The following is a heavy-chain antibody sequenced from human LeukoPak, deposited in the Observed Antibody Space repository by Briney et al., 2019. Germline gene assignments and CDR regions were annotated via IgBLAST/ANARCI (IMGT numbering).Heavy chain of an antibody. Sequence: SETLSLTCTVSGYSISSGYYWGWIRQPPGKGLEWIGSIYHSGSTYYNPSLKSRVTISVDTSKNQFSLKLSSVTAADTAVYYCARDQWVRGVIGWFDPWGQGTLVTVSS. D-gene: IGHD3-10*01. CDR3: ARDQWVRGVIGWFDP. CDR1: GYSISSGYY. V-gene: IGHV4-38-2*02. J-gene: IGHJ5*02. CDR2: IYHSGST.